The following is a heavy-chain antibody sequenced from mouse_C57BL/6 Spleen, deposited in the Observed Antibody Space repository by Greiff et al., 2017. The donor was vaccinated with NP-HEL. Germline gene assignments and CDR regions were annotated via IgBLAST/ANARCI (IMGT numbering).Heavy chain of an antibody. CDR2: INPNNGGT. CDR3: ARPLYGSSYDYAMDY. Sequence: EVKLVESGPELVKPGASVKIPCKASGYTFTDYNMDWVKQSHGKSLEWIGDINPNNGGTIYNQKFKGKATLTVDKSSSTAYMELRSLTSEDTAVYYCARPLYGSSYDYAMDYWGQGTSVTVSS. V-gene: IGHV1-18*01. CDR1: GYTFTDYN. D-gene: IGHD1-1*01. J-gene: IGHJ4*01.